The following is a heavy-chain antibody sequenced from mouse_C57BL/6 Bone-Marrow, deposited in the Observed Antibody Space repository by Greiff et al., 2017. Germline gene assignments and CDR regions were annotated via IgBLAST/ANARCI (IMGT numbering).Heavy chain of an antibody. D-gene: IGHD6-1*01. V-gene: IGHV1-64*01. CDR3: ARGRQCAY. CDR1: GYTFTGYW. J-gene: IGHJ3*01. Sequence: VQLQQPGAELVKPGASVTLSCKASGYTFTGYWMHWVKQRPGQGLEWIGMIHPNSGSTNYNEKFKSKATMTVDKSSSTAYMQLSSLTSEDSAVYYCARGRQCAYWGQGTLVTVSA. CDR2: IHPNSGST.